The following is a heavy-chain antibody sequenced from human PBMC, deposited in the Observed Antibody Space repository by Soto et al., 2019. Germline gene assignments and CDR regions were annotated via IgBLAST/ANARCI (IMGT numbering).Heavy chain of an antibody. V-gene: IGHV3-23*01. Sequence: GGSLRLSCSASGFTFSNYAMSWVRQSPGKGLEWVSGVSSTGTSPYYAGSVQGRFTISRDNSKNMFYLQMKSLRAEDTALSYCAKVRSSGGYYYVEAFDVWGQGTMVTVSS. CDR3: AKVRSSGGYYYVEAFDV. J-gene: IGHJ3*01. CDR1: GFTFSNYA. D-gene: IGHD3-22*01. CDR2: VSSTGTSP.